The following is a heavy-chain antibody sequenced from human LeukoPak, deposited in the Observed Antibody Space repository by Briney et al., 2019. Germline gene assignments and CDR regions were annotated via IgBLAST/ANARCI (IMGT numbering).Heavy chain of an antibody. D-gene: IGHD3-10*01. CDR3: AKETGFSGSYYNTFDY. J-gene: IGHJ4*02. V-gene: IGHV3-23*01. CDR2: ISGSGGST. Sequence: GGSLRLSCAASGFTFSSYAMSWVRQAPGKGLEWVSAISGSGGSTYYADSVKGRFTISRDNSKNTPYLQMNSLRAEDTAVYYCAKETGFSGSYYNTFDYWGQGTLVTVSS. CDR1: GFTFSSYA.